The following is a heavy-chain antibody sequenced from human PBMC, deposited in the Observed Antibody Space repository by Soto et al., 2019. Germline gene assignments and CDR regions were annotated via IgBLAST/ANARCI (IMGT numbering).Heavy chain of an antibody. CDR1: GFAFGSYA. CDR3: AKNVNKRWNDVHFDY. D-gene: IGHD1-1*01. J-gene: IGHJ4*02. Sequence: PGGSLRLCCAASGFAFGSYAMSWVRQDPVKGLEWVSIISDSGGSTHYADAVKGWFTISRDNSKNTLYLQMNSLRAEDTAIYYCAKNVNKRWNDVHFDYWGQGTLVTVSS. V-gene: IGHV3-23*01. CDR2: ISDSGGST.